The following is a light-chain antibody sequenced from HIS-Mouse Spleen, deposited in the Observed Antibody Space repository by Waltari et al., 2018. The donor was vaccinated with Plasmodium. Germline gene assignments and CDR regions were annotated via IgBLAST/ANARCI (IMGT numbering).Light chain of an antibody. V-gene: IGLV3-10*01. CDR1: ALPKKY. J-gene: IGLJ3*02. Sequence: SYELTQPPSVSVSPGQTARLTCPGDALPKKYPYWYQQKSGQAPVLVIYEDSKRPPGIPERFSGSSSGTMATLTISGAQVEDEADYYCYSTDSSGNHRVFGGGTKLTVL. CDR3: YSTDSSGNHRV. CDR2: EDS.